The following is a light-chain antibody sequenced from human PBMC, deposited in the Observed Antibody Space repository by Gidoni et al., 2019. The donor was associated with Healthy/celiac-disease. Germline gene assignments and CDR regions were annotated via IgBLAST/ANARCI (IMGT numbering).Light chain of an antibody. V-gene: IGKV3-20*01. CDR3: QQYGSSPCS. CDR1: QSVSSSY. Sequence: SCRASQSVSSSYLAWYQQKPGQAPRLLIYGASSRATGIPDRFSGSGSGTDFTLTISRLEPEDFAVYYCQQYGSSPCSFXQXTKLEIK. J-gene: IGKJ2*04. CDR2: GAS.